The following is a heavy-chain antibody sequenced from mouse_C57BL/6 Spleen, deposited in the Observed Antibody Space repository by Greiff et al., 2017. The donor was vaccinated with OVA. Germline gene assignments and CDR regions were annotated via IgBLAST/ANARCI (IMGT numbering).Heavy chain of an antibody. J-gene: IGHJ2*01. D-gene: IGHD2-5*01. CDR2: ISSGSSTI. CDR1: GFTFSDYG. V-gene: IGHV5-17*01. Sequence: EVQGVESGGGLVKPGGSLKLSCAASGFTFSDYGMHWVRQAPEKGLEWVAYISSGSSTIYYADTVKGRFTISRDNATNTLFLPMTSLRSEDAAMYYCARGGYRNSHFDYWGQGTTLTVSS. CDR3: ARGGYRNSHFDY.